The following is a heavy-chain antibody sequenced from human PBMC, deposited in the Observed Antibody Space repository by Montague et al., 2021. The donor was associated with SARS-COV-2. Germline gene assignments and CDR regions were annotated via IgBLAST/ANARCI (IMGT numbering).Heavy chain of an antibody. J-gene: IGHJ5*02. Sequence: SETLSLTCTVSGGSISSDNWWTWVRRPPGKGLEWIGDIFHSGTTNHNPSLKSRLTISVDKSKNQISLKLISVTAADTAMYYCALPLGGARFDPWGQGTLVTVSS. V-gene: IGHV4-4*02. CDR3: ALPLGGARFDP. CDR2: IFHSGTT. CDR1: GGSISSDNW. D-gene: IGHD3-16*01.